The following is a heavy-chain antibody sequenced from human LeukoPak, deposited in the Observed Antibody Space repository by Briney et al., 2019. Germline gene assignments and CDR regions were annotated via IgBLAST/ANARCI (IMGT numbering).Heavy chain of an antibody. D-gene: IGHD3-3*01. CDR3: ARVLRFLEWFAFDI. CDR1: GFTFSSYW. V-gene: IGHV3-7*01. J-gene: IGHJ3*02. Sequence: GGSLRLSCAASGFTFSSYWMSWVRQAPGKGLEWVANIKQDGSEKYYVDSVKGRFTISRDNAKNSLYLQMNSLRAEDTAVYYCARVLRFLEWFAFDIWGQGTMVTVSS. CDR2: IKQDGSEK.